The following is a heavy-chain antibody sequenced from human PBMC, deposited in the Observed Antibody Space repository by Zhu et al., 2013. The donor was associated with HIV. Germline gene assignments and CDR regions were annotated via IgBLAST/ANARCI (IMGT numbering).Heavy chain of an antibody. Sequence: QVQLQESGPGLVKPSETLSLTCTVSGDSVTSDDYYWTWIRQPPGKGLEWIGYMSYRGNTNNNPSLRSRVTISMDTSKNQLSLKLRSVTAADTAVYYCARSPADYRFXGCYDYWGPEPGHCLL. CDR2: MSYRGNT. D-gene: IGHD2-2*01. V-gene: IGHV4-61*08. CDR1: GDSVTSDDYY. J-gene: IGHJ4*02. CDR3: ARSPADYRFXGCYDY.